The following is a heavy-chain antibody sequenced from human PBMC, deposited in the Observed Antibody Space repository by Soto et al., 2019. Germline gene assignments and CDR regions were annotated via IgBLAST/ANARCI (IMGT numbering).Heavy chain of an antibody. Sequence: GASVKVSCKASGGTFSSYAISWVRQAPGQGLEWMGGIIPIFGTANYAQKFQGRVTITADESTSTAYMELSSLRSEDTAVYYCASPSHWNDVVGMDVWGQGTTVTVSS. J-gene: IGHJ6*02. CDR1: GGTFSSYA. D-gene: IGHD1-1*01. CDR2: IIPIFGTA. V-gene: IGHV1-69*13. CDR3: ASPSHWNDVVGMDV.